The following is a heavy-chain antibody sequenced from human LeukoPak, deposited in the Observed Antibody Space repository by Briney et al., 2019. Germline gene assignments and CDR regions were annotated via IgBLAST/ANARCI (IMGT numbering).Heavy chain of an antibody. CDR2: INHSGST. V-gene: IGHV4-34*01. CDR1: GGSISSYY. Sequence: PSETLSLTCTVSGGSISSYYWSWIRQPPGKGLEWIGEINHSGSTNYNPSLKSRVTISVDTSKNQFSLKLSSVTAADTAVYYCARVGDYWGQGTLVTVSS. CDR3: ARVGDY. J-gene: IGHJ4*02.